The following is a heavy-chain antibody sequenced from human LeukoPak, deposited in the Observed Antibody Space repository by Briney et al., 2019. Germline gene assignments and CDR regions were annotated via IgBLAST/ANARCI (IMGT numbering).Heavy chain of an antibody. D-gene: IGHD4-17*01. V-gene: IGHV3-23*01. CDR2: INGGGGHI. J-gene: IGHJ4*02. CDR3: AKGHGDWAGNYFDS. Sequence: PGGSLRLSCAASGFTFSTYAMNWVRRAPGKGLEWVSSINGGGGHIKYADSVKGRFTSSRHNSKDTLYLQINSLRAEDTAIYYCAKGHGDWAGNYFDSWGQGTLVTVSS. CDR1: GFTFSTYA.